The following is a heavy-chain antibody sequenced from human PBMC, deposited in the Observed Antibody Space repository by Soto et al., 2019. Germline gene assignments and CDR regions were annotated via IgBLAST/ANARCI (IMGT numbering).Heavy chain of an antibody. J-gene: IGHJ6*02. D-gene: IGHD1-20*01. CDR3: ARSIRGPRRFNGMDV. Sequence: GSGPTLVNPTETLTLTCTFSGFSLTSPGMCVSWVRQSPGKALEWLALIERDDDDKYYSTSLKTRLTISKDTRKNQVVLTMANMEPADTATYYCARSIRGPRRFNGMDVWGQGTTVTVSS. V-gene: IGHV2-70*13. CDR1: GFSLTSPGMC. CDR2: IERDDDDK.